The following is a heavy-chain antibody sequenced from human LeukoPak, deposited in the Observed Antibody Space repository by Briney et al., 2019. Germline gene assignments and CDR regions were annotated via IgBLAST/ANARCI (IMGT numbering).Heavy chain of an antibody. J-gene: IGHJ4*02. CDR1: GGSISSYY. V-gene: IGHV4-59*08. D-gene: IGHD3-10*01. CDR2: IYYSGST. CDR3: ARHSGSGSYVDY. Sequence: PSETLSLTCTVSGGSISSYYWSWIRQPPGNGLEWIGYIYYSGSTNYNPSLKSRVTISVDTSKNQFSLKLSSVTAADTAVYYCARHSGSGSYVDYWGQGTLVTVSS.